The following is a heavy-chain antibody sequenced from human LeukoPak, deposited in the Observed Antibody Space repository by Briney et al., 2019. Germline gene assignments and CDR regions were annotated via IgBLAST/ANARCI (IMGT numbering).Heavy chain of an antibody. CDR2: IRYDGNNK. J-gene: IGHJ6*02. Sequence: GGSLRLSCAASGFTFSSYGMHWVRQAPGKGLEWVAFIRYDGNNKYYADSVKGRFTIFRDNAKNSIYLQMNSLRIEDTALYYCSKDISAGGLDVWGPGTPVTVSS. CDR3: SKDISAGGLDV. V-gene: IGHV3-30*02. CDR1: GFTFSSYG. D-gene: IGHD3-16*02.